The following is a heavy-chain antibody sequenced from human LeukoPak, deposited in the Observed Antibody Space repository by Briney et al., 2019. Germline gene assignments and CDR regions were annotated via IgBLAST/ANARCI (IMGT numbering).Heavy chain of an antibody. D-gene: IGHD4-11*01. CDR2: ISVYSGDT. CDR1: GYTFTNYG. CDR3: ARARDYSNYGWRFDP. J-gene: IGHJ5*02. Sequence: ASVKVSCKTSGYTFTNYGFSWVRQAPGQGLEWMGWISVYSGDTIYAQKFQGRVTMTTDTSTSTVYMELSSLRSEDTAVYYCARARDYSNYGWRFDPWGQGTLVTVSS. V-gene: IGHV1-18*01.